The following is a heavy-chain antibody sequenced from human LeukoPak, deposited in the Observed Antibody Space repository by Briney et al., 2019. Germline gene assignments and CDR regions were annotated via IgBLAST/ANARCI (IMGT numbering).Heavy chain of an antibody. CDR1: GFAFNKHG. J-gene: IGHJ2*01. D-gene: IGHD4-17*01. Sequence: GGSLRLSCVASGFAFNKHGMQWVRQAPGKGLEWVAVISHDGSIKEFADSVKGRFTISRDHSNDTLFLQMNSLRPEDTALYYCARDGWATVTSALTWYFDLCGRGTLVTVSA. V-gene: IGHV3-30*03. CDR2: ISHDGSIK. CDR3: ARDGWATVTSALTWYFDL.